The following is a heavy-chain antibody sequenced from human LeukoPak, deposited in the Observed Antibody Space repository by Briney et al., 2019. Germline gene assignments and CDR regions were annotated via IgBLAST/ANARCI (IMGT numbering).Heavy chain of an antibody. CDR1: GGSISSYY. Sequence: SETLSLTCTVSGGSISSYYWSWIRQPPGKGLEWIGYIYYSGSTNYNPSLKSRVTISVDTSKNQFSLKLSSVTAADTAVYYCTRDFPFDIWGQGTMVTVSS. V-gene: IGHV4-59*01. CDR3: TRDFPFDI. CDR2: IYYSGST. J-gene: IGHJ3*02.